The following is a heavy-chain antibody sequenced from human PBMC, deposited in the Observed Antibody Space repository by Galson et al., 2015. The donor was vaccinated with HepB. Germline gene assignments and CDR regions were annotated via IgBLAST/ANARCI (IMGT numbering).Heavy chain of an antibody. CDR3: ARELGAVAGTMKLDDAFDI. D-gene: IGHD6-19*01. CDR2: INSDGSST. V-gene: IGHV3-74*01. Sequence: SLRLSCAASGFTFSSYWMHWVRQAPGKGLVWVSRINSDGSSTSYADSVKGRFTISRDNAKNTLYLQMNSLRAEDTAVYYCARELGAVAGTMKLDDAFDIWGQGTMVTVSS. CDR1: GFTFSSYW. J-gene: IGHJ3*02.